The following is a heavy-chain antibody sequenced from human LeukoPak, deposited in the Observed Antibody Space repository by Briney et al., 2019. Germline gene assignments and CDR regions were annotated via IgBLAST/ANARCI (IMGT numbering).Heavy chain of an antibody. V-gene: IGHV3-48*03. D-gene: IGHD1-26*01. Sequence: GGSLRLSCAASGFTFSSYERNWVGQAQGKGLEGVSYISSSGSTIYYADSVKGRFTISRDNAKNSLYLQMNSLRAEDTAVYYCARLYSGSYPPGYWGQGTLVTVSS. CDR3: ARLYSGSYPPGY. CDR2: ISSSGSTI. J-gene: IGHJ4*02. CDR1: GFTFSSYE.